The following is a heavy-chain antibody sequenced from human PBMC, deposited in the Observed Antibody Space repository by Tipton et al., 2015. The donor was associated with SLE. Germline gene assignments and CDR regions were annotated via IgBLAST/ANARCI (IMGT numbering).Heavy chain of an antibody. Sequence: SLRLSCAASGFTLSTYRMTWVRQAPGKGLEWVASMKEDESEIHYVDSVKGRFTISRDNAKNSLYLQMNSLRGEDTAVYYCARTTWGSAATNWFAPWGQGTLVTVSS. D-gene: IGHD3-16*01. V-gene: IGHV3-7*05. CDR2: MKEDESEI. J-gene: IGHJ5*02. CDR3: ARTTWGSAATNWFAP. CDR1: GFTLSTYR.